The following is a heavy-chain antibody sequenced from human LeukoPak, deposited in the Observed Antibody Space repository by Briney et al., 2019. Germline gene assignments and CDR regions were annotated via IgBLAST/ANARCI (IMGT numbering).Heavy chain of an antibody. Sequence: SQTLSLTCTVSGGSISSGSYYWSWIRQPAGKGLEWIGRIYTSGSTNYNPSLKGRVTISVDTSKNQFSLKLSSVTAADTAVYYCAREDDYSDSRGSFDIWGQGTMVTVSS. J-gene: IGHJ3*02. CDR1: GGSISSGSYY. CDR2: IYTSGST. V-gene: IGHV4-61*02. D-gene: IGHD2-15*01. CDR3: AREDDYSDSRGSFDI.